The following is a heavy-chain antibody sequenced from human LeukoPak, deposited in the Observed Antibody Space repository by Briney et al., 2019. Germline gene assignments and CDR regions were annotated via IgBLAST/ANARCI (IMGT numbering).Heavy chain of an antibody. CDR2: INHSGST. Sequence: SETLSLTCAVYGGSFSGYYWNWIRQPPGKRLEWIGEINHSGSTNYNPSLKSRVNISVDTAKNQFSLKLSSVTAADTAVYYCAGDQGYCSSTSCYVRNNWFDPWGQGTLVTVSS. V-gene: IGHV4-34*01. CDR1: GGSFSGYY. J-gene: IGHJ5*02. D-gene: IGHD2-2*01. CDR3: AGDQGYCSSTSCYVRNNWFDP.